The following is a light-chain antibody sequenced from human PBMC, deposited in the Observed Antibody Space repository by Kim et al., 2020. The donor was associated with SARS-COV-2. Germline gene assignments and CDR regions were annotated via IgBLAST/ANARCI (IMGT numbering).Light chain of an antibody. CDR2: QDI. V-gene: IGLV3-1*01. CDR3: QAWDSSAHYV. J-gene: IGLJ1*01. Sequence: SPGQTASVTCSGVKLGDKYVCWYQQKPGQSPVLVIYQDIKRPSGIPERFSGSNSGNTATLTISGTQAMDEADYYCQAWDSSAHYVFGTGTKVTVL. CDR1: KLGDKY.